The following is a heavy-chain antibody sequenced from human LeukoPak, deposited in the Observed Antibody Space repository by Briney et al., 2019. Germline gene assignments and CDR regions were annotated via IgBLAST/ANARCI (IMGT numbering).Heavy chain of an antibody. Sequence: PLETLSLTCTVSGGSLSSYYWSWIRQPAGKGLEWIGRIYTSGSTNYNPSLKSQVTMSVDTSKNQFSLKLSSVTAADTAVYYCARGDSGYDSDYWGQGTLVTVSS. D-gene: IGHD5-12*01. V-gene: IGHV4-4*07. CDR1: GGSLSSYY. CDR3: ARGDSGYDSDY. J-gene: IGHJ4*02. CDR2: IYTSGST.